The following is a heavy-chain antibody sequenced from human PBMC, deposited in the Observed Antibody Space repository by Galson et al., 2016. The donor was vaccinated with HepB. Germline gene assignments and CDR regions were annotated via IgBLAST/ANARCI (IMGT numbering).Heavy chain of an antibody. V-gene: IGHV3-74*01. CDR1: GFTFSRYW. D-gene: IGHD3-3*01. J-gene: IGHJ4*02. CDR3: APTIFGAPPFDY. CDR2: IYSDGSTT. Sequence: SLRLSCAASGFTFSRYWMHWVRQAPGKGLVWVSRIYSDGSTTSYADSVKGRFTISRDNAKNTLYLQMNSLRAEDTAVYYCAPTIFGAPPFDYWGQGTLVTVSS.